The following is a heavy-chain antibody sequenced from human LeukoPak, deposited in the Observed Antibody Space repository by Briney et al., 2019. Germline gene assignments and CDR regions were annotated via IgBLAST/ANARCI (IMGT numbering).Heavy chain of an antibody. CDR1: GGSISSNY. Sequence: SEALSLTCTVSGGSISSNYWSWIRQPPGKGLEWIGYIYYSGSTNYNPSLKSRVTISVDTSKNQFSLKLSSVTAADTAVYYCARDNWVAATSGGPHYYYDMDVWGKGTTVTVSS. CDR3: ARDNWVAATSGGPHYYYDMDV. J-gene: IGHJ6*03. CDR2: IYYSGST. D-gene: IGHD1-26*01. V-gene: IGHV4-59*01.